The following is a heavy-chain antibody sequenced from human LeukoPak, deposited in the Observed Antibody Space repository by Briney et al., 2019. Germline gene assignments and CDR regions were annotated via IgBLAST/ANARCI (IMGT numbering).Heavy chain of an antibody. V-gene: IGHV3-48*04. CDR1: GFTFSSHG. Sequence: GGSLRLSCAASGFTFSSHGMSWVRQAPGKGLEWVSHISSSGSTITYADSVKGRFTVSRVNTKNSLYLQMNSLRADDTAIYYCARTKWQLPWAWGQGTLVTVSS. CDR2: ISSSGSTI. D-gene: IGHD1-26*01. CDR3: ARTKWQLPWA. J-gene: IGHJ1*01.